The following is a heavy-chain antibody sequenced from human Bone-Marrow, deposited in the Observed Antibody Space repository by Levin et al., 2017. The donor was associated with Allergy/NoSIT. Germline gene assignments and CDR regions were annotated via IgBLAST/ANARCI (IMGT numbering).Heavy chain of an antibody. J-gene: IGHJ5*01. D-gene: IGHD3-22*01. CDR1: GYSFTTYW. CDR3: AKRAYDDGGNCFDS. V-gene: IGHV5-51*01. Sequence: AASVKVSCKGSGYSFTTYWIGWVRQMPGKGLEWMGIVYPGDSDPTYSPSFQGQVTISADGSLSTAFLQWSSLKASDTAMYYCAKRAYDDGGNCFDSWGQGTRVTVSS. CDR2: VYPGDSDP.